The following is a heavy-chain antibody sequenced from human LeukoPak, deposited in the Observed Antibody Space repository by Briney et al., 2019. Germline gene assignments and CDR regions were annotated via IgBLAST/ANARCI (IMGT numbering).Heavy chain of an antibody. D-gene: IGHD2-15*01. J-gene: IGHJ3*02. CDR1: GFTFSSYA. V-gene: IGHV3-30-3*01. CDR2: ISYDGSNK. CDR3: ARERVDIVVVVAPGNAFDI. Sequence: GGSLRLSCAASGFTFSSYAMHWVRQAPGKGLEWVAVISYDGSNKYYADSVKGRFTISRDNSKNTLYLQMNSLRAEDTAVYCCARERVDIVVVVAPGNAFDIWGQGTMVTVSS.